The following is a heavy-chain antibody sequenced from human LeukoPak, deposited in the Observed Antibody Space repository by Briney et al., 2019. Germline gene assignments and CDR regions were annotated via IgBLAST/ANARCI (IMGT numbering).Heavy chain of an antibody. J-gene: IGHJ3*01. V-gene: IGHV3-30*04. Sequence: PGRSLRLSCAASGFTFSSYAMHWVRQAPGKGLEWVALISYDGSNKYYADSVKGRFTFSRDNSQNTLDLQLNSLRAEDTGVYYCARDSVGPFRRSPTNAFDVWGQGTMVTVSS. CDR3: ARDSVGPFRRSPTNAFDV. CDR2: ISYDGSNK. D-gene: IGHD4-23*01. CDR1: GFTFSSYA.